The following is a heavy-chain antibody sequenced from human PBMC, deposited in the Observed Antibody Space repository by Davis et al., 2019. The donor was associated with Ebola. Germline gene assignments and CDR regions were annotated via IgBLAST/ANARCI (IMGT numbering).Heavy chain of an antibody. Sequence: GGSLRLSCAASGFTFSSYGMHWVRQAPGKGLEWVAVIWYDGSNKYYADSVKGRFTISRDNAKNSLYLQMNSLRAEDTAVYYCARDSNDFWSGYYQYYFDYWGQGTLVTVSS. CDR1: GFTFSSYG. J-gene: IGHJ4*02. D-gene: IGHD3-3*01. V-gene: IGHV3-33*01. CDR2: IWYDGSNK. CDR3: ARDSNDFWSGYYQYYFDY.